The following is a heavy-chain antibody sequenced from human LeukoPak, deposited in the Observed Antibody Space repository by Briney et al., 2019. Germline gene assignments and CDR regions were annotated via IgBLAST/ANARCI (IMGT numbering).Heavy chain of an antibody. V-gene: IGHV3-53*01. CDR2: IYSGGST. J-gene: IGHJ4*02. CDR1: GFTVSSNY. Sequence: GGSLRLSCAASGFTVSSNYMSWVRQAPGKGLEWVSVIYSGGSTYYADSVKGRFTISRDDSEDTLYLQMNSLRAEDTAVYYCAKATGYLLWGQGTLVTVSS. CDR3: AKATGYLL. D-gene: IGHD1-14*01.